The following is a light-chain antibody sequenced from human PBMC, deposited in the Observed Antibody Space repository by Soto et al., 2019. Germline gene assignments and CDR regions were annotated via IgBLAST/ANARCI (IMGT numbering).Light chain of an antibody. V-gene: IGKV1-39*01. CDR1: QSISSY. CDR2: AAS. CDR3: QQGYSTPRT. J-gene: IGKJ1*01. Sequence: DIQMTQSLSSLSASVGARVSITCRASQSISSYLNWYQQKPGKAPKLLIYAASSLQSGIPSRFSGSGSGTDFTLTISSLQPEDVATYYCQQGYSTPRTFGQGTKVDIK.